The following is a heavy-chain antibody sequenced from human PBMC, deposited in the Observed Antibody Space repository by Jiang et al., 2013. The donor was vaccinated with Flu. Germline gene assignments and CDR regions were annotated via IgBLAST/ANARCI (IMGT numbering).Heavy chain of an antibody. V-gene: IGHV4-31*02. J-gene: IGHJ3*02. CDR3: ARDQKISGNHDAFDI. D-gene: IGHD3-10*01. CDR2: IYYIGST. Sequence: KGLEWIGYIYYIGSTYYNPSLKSRVTISVDTSKNQXSLKLSSVTAADTAVYYCARDQKISGNHDAFDIWGQGTMVTVSS.